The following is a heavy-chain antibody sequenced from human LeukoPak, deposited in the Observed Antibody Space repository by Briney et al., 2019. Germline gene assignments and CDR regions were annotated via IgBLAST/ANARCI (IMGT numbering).Heavy chain of an antibody. CDR1: GYTFTSYG. CDR2: ISAYNGNT. V-gene: IGHV1-18*01. J-gene: IGHJ5*02. D-gene: IGHD3-22*01. Sequence: GASAKVSCKASGYTFTSYGISWVRQAPGQGLGWMGWISAYNGNTNYAQKLQGRVTMTTDTSTSTAYMELRSLRSDDTAVDYCARDTAGSGSPGKFDPWGQGTLVTVSS. CDR3: ARDTAGSGSPGKFDP.